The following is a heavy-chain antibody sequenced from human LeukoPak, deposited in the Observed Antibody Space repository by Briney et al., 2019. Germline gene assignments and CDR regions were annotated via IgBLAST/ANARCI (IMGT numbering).Heavy chain of an antibody. CDR1: GFTFTGYS. J-gene: IGHJ4*02. V-gene: IGHV3-23*01. Sequence: GGSLRLSCAASGFTFTGYSMSWVRQAPGKGLEWVSAISGSGGSTYYADSVKGRFTISRDNSKNTLYLQMNSLRAEDTAVYYCAKDPELTGDPRFDYWGQRTLVTVSS. D-gene: IGHD7-27*01. CDR3: AKDPELTGDPRFDY. CDR2: ISGSGGST.